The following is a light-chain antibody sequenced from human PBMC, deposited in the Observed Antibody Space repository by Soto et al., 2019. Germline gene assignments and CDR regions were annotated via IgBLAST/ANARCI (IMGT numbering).Light chain of an antibody. CDR1: QRISSY. J-gene: IGKJ4*01. V-gene: IGKV1-39*01. Sequence: DIQMTQSPSSLSASVGDRVTITCRSSQRISSYLNWYQQKPGKAPKLLIYAASSLHSGGSSRFSGSGSGTDFTLTISSLQHEDFATYYCQQSYSTPLSFGVGTKVQIK. CDR3: QQSYSTPLS. CDR2: AAS.